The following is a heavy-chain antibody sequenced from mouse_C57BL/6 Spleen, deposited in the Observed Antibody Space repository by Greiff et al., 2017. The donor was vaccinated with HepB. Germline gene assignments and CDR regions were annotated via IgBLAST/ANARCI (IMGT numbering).Heavy chain of an antibody. CDR1: GYTFTSYT. CDR2: INPSSGYT. V-gene: IGHV1-4*01. Sequence: VQLQQSGAELARPGASVKMSCKASGYTFTSYTMHWVKQRPGQGLEWIGYINPSSGYTKYNQKFKDKATLTADKSSSTAYMQLSSLTSEDSAVYYCARDYGSSNAMDYWGQGTSVTVSS. J-gene: IGHJ4*01. CDR3: ARDYGSSNAMDY. D-gene: IGHD1-1*01.